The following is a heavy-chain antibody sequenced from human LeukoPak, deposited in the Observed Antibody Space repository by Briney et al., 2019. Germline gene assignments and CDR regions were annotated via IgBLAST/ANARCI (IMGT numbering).Heavy chain of an antibody. CDR2: IWYDGSNK. D-gene: IGHD3-22*01. V-gene: IGHV3-33*01. CDR1: GFTFSSYG. J-gene: IGHJ4*02. Sequence: GRSLRLSCAASGFTFSSYGMHWVRQASGKGLEWVAVIWYDGSNKYYADSVKGRFTISRDNSKNTLYLQMNSLRAEDTAVYYCASGYYYDSSGDFDYWGQGTLVTVSS. CDR3: ASGYYYDSSGDFDY.